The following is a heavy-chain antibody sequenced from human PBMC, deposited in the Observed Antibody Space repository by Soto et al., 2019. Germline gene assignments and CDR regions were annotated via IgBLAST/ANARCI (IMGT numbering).Heavy chain of an antibody. J-gene: IGHJ4*02. Sequence: EVQLLESGGGLVQPRGSLRLSCAASGFTFSSYAMSWVRQAPGKGLEWVSAISGSGGSTYYADSVKGRFTISRDNSKNTLYLQMHSLRAEDTAVYYCAKDRQGWWELNYFDYWGQGTLVTVSS. CDR1: GFTFSSYA. CDR3: AKDRQGWWELNYFDY. D-gene: IGHD2-15*01. CDR2: ISGSGGST. V-gene: IGHV3-23*01.